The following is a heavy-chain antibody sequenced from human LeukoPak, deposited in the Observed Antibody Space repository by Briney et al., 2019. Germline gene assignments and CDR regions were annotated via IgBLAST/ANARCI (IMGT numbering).Heavy chain of an antibody. V-gene: IGHV4-4*09. Sequence: SDTLSLTCTVSGDSVSGYYGSWIRQPPGKGLEWIGYFYTSANTNYNPSLKSRVTMSVDTSKNQFSLRLTSVTAADTAVYYCARGLRDEERHYGYYYMDVWGKGTTVTVSS. J-gene: IGHJ6*03. CDR2: FYTSANT. CDR1: GDSVSGYY. CDR3: ARGLRDEERHYGYYYMDV. D-gene: IGHD3-22*01.